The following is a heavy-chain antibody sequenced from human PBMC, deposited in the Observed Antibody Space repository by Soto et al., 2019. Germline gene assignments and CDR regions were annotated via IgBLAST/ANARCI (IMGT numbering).Heavy chain of an antibody. Sequence: GGSLRLSCADSGFTSSNYGMHWVRQAPGKGLEWVAAISYDGGNKFYADSVEGRFTISRDNSKSTVYLQMNSLRAEDTAIYYCAKDTYYYDSSGYYVFDYWGQGALFTAPQ. J-gene: IGHJ4*02. V-gene: IGHV3-30*18. D-gene: IGHD3-22*01. CDR2: ISYDGGNK. CDR1: GFTSSNYG. CDR3: AKDTYYYDSSGYYVFDY.